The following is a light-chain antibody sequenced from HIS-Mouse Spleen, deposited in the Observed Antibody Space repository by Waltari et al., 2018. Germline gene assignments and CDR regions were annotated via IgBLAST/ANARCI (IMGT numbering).Light chain of an antibody. CDR2: RDS. V-gene: IGLV3-9*01. CDR1: NIGSQT. Sequence: SYELTQPLSVSVALGPTARLTCGGTNIGSQTVPWYQQKPGQAPGLVIYRDSNRRAGIPERFSGSNAGNTATLTISRAQAGDEADYYCQVWDSSTVVFGGGTKLTVL. J-gene: IGLJ2*01. CDR3: QVWDSSTVV.